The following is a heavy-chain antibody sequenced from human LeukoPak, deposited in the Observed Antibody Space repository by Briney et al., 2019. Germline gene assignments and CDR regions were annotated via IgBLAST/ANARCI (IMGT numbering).Heavy chain of an antibody. CDR1: GGSISSSSYY. D-gene: IGHD3-22*01. J-gene: IGHJ4*02. Sequence: PAETLSLTCTVSGGSISSSSYYWGWIRQPPGKGLEWIGSIYYSGRPYYNPSLKSRVTISVDTSQNQFSLKLSSVTAADTAVYYCARHTDSSGSNFDYWGQGTLVTVSS. CDR2: IYYSGRP. V-gene: IGHV4-39*01. CDR3: ARHTDSSGSNFDY.